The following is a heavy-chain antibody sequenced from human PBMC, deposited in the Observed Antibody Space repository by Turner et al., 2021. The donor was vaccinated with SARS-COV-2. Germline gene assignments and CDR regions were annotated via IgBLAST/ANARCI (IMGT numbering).Heavy chain of an antibody. Sequence: QVQLVQSGAKVKKPGASVTVSCKASGDTFTSYYIHWVRQAPGQGLEWMGIINPSGGTTSYAQKFQGRVTMTRDTSTSTVYMELSSLRSEDTAVYYCARNTRGYSYGYHFDYWGQGTLVTVSS. CDR3: ARNTRGYSYGYHFDY. J-gene: IGHJ4*02. CDR2: INPSGGTT. V-gene: IGHV1-46*01. CDR1: GDTFTSYY. D-gene: IGHD5-18*01.